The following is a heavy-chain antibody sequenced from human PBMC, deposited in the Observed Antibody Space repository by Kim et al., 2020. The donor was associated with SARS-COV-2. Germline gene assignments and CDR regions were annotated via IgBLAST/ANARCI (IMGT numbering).Heavy chain of an antibody. V-gene: IGHV4-34*01. J-gene: IGHJ4*02. Sequence: SETLSLSCAVYGGSFSGYYWSWIRQPPGKGPEWIGEINRGGDTAYNASLKSRVTISKDTSKNQFSLKVTSVTAADTAIYYCTRGLGSGSYYAFWGQGTLV. CDR2: INRGGDT. CDR3: TRGLGSGSYYAF. D-gene: IGHD3-10*01. CDR1: GGSFSGYY.